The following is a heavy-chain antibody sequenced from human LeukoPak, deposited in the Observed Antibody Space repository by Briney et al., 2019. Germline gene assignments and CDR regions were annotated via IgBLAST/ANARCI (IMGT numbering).Heavy chain of an antibody. CDR3: ARVSRSFGELLNYYYYYMDV. V-gene: IGHV3-48*01. D-gene: IGHD3-10*01. CDR2: ISSSSSTI. CDR1: GFTFSSYS. J-gene: IGHJ6*03. Sequence: GGSLRLSCAASGFTFSSYSMNWVRQAPGKGLEWVSYISSSSSTIYYADSVKGRFTISRDNSKNTLYLQMNSLRAEDTAVYYCARVSRSFGELLNYYYYYMDVWGKGTTVTVSS.